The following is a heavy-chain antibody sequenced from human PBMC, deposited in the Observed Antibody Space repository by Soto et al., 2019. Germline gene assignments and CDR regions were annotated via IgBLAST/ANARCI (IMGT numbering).Heavy chain of an antibody. CDR1: GFTFSSYS. J-gene: IGHJ4*02. D-gene: IGHD1-7*01. V-gene: IGHV3-21*01. CDR3: ARGGPPGPNYRVYYFDY. Sequence: GGSLRLSCAASGFTFSSYSMNWVRQAPGKGLEWVSSISSSSSYIYYADSVKGRFTISRDNAKNSLYLQMNSLRAEDTAVYYCARGGPPGPNYRVYYFDYWGQGTLVTVSS. CDR2: ISSSSSYI.